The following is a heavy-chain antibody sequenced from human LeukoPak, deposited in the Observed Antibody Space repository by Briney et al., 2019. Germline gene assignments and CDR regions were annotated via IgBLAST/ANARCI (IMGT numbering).Heavy chain of an antibody. Sequence: SETLSLTCVVYGGSFSGYYWSWIRQPPGKGLEWIGEINHSGRTNYNPSLKSRVSISVDTSKNQFSLNLASLTAADTAVYYCARLEPTVTDAFDIWGQGTMVTVSS. J-gene: IGHJ3*02. V-gene: IGHV4-34*01. CDR3: ARLEPTVTDAFDI. D-gene: IGHD4-17*01. CDR1: GGSFSGYY. CDR2: INHSGRT.